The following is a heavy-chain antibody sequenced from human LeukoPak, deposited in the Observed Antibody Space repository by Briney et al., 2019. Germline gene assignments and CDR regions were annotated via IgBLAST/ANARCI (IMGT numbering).Heavy chain of an antibody. CDR3: AREGYYGEDPYAFDI. D-gene: IGHD4-17*01. V-gene: IGHV1-2*02. CDR1: GYTFIAYY. Sequence: EASVKVSCKASGYTFIAYYMHWVRRAPGQGLEWMGWINPNSGGTKYAEKFQGRVTLTRDKSISTAYMELNSLRSDDTAVYYCAREGYYGEDPYAFDIWGQGTMVTVSS. CDR2: INPNSGGT. J-gene: IGHJ3*02.